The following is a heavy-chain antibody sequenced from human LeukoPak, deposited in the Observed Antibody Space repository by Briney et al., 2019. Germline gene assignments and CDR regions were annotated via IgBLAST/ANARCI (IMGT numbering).Heavy chain of an antibody. Sequence: GGSLRLSCAASGFTFSSYSMHWVRQTPGKGLEWVAVISYDASNKYYADSVKGRFTISRDNSKNTLYLQMNSLRAEDTAVYYCARAGATWQYYFDYWGQGTLVTVSS. D-gene: IGHD7-27*01. CDR3: ARAGATWQYYFDY. CDR2: ISYDASNK. V-gene: IGHV3-30*03. CDR1: GFTFSSYS. J-gene: IGHJ4*02.